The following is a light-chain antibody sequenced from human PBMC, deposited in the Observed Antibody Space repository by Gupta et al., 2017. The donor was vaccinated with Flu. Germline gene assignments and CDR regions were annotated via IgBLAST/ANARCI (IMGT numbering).Light chain of an antibody. CDR1: QSINSNY. CDR2: GAS. J-gene: IGKJ1*01. V-gene: IGKV3-20*01. CDR3: QQYVGSPRT. Sequence: ESVLTQSPGTLSLSPGERATLSCRASQSINSNYLAWYQQKPGQAPRLLIYGASSRATGIPDRFGGSGSGTDFTLTISRLEPEDFAVYYCQQYVGSPRTFGQGSKVEIK.